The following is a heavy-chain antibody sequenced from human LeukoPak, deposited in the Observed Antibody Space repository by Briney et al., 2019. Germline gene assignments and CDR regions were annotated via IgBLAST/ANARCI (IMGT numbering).Heavy chain of an antibody. CDR2: INPNSGGT. J-gene: IGHJ5*02. V-gene: IGHV1-2*02. CDR3: ARVAYSYGS. Sequence: ASVKVSCKASGNTFTRYAINWVRQATGQGLEWMGWINPNSGGTNYAQKFQGRVTMTRDTSISTAYMELSRLRSDDTAVYYCARVAYSYGSWGQGTLVTVSS. CDR1: GNTFTRYA. D-gene: IGHD5-18*01.